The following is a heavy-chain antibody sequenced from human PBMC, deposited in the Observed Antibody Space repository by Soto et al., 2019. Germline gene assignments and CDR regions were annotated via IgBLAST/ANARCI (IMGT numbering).Heavy chain of an antibody. Sequence: AGWSLRLSCAASGLTFSSSSFHLVRQAPGKGLEWISYISSSSRSIYYADSLKGRFTISRDNAKNSLYLQVISLRDEDTAVYFCARGLYDMGMGMEVWGEGTKVTVS. D-gene: IGHD2-8*01. J-gene: IGHJ6*03. V-gene: IGHV3-48*02. CDR1: GLTFSSSS. CDR3: ARGLYDMGMGMEV. CDR2: ISSSSRSI.